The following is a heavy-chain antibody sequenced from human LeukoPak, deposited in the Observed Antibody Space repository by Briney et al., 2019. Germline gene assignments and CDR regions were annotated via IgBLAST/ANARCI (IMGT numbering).Heavy chain of an antibody. CDR3: ARSIPDLGVIVQPGDPIHHYYGMDV. V-gene: IGHV1-18*01. D-gene: IGHD2-21*01. CDR1: GYTFASYG. Sequence: GASVTVSCKTSGYTFASYGMHWVRQAPGQGLEWMGWISAHTGDTNFAQKVQGRVTMTADTSTNTAHMELRSLRSDDTAVYYCARSIPDLGVIVQPGDPIHHYYGMDVWGQGTTVSVS. CDR2: ISAHTGDT. J-gene: IGHJ6*02.